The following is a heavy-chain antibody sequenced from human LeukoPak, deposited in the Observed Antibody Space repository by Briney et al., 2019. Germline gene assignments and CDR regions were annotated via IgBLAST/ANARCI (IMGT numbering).Heavy chain of an antibody. D-gene: IGHD4-17*01. Sequence: SETLSLTCAVYGGSFTDNYWSWIRQPPGKGLEWIGEINHSGSTNFNPSLKSRVTILVDASKNQFSLKLSSVTAADTAVYYCATIIDGEDDYWGQGTLVTVSS. CDR2: INHSGST. CDR3: ATIIDGEDDY. V-gene: IGHV4-34*01. CDR1: GGSFTDNY. J-gene: IGHJ4*02.